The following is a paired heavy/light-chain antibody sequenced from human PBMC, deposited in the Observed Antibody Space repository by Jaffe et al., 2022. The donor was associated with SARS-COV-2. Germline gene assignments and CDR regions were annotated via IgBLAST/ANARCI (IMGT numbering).Light chain of an antibody. CDR3: MQALQTLYT. Sequence: DIVMTQSPLSLPVTPGEPASISCRSSQSLLHSNGYNYLDWYLQKPGQSPQLLIYLGSNRASGVPDRFSGSGSGTDFTLKISRVEAEDVGVYYCMQALQTLYTFGQGTKLEIK. J-gene: IGKJ2*01. CDR1: QSLLHSNGYNY. V-gene: IGKV2-28*01. CDR2: LGS.
Heavy chain of an antibody. D-gene: IGHD3-22*01. CDR2: ISTSSSAI. CDR3: ARGGDSSPYPYYYYGMDV. Sequence: EVQLVESGGGLVQPGGSLRLSCAASGFTFSFHNMNWVRQAPGRGLEWVSYISTSSSAIYYADSVKGRFTISRDNAKNSLYLQMNSLRDEDTAVYYCARGGDSSPYPYYYYGMDVWGQGTTVTVS. CDR1: GFTFSFHN. V-gene: IGHV3-48*02. J-gene: IGHJ6*02.